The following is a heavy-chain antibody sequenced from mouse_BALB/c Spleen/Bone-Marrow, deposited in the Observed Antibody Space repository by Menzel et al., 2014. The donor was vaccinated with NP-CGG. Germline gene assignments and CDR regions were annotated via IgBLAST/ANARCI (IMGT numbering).Heavy chain of an antibody. Sequence: EVMLVESGGGLVEPGGSLKLSCAASGFTFIAYTMSWVRQTPEKRLEWVAYINSGGGSTYYPDTVKGRFTISRDNAKNTLYLQMSSLKSEDTAMYYCARHGEERPVLAMDYWGQGTSVTVSS. D-gene: IGHD2-14*01. CDR1: GFTFIAYT. J-gene: IGHJ4*01. CDR2: INSGGGST. V-gene: IGHV5-12-2*01. CDR3: ARHGEERPVLAMDY.